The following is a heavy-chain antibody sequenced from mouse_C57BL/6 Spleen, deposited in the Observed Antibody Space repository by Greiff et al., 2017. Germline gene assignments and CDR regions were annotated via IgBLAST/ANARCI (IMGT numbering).Heavy chain of an antibody. V-gene: IGHV1-53*01. D-gene: IGHD2-5*01. Sequence: VQLQQPGTELVKPGASVKLSCKASGYTFTSYWMHWVKQRPGQGLEWIGNINPSNGGTNYNEKFKSKATLTVDKSSSTAYMQLSSLTSEDSAVYYCAIIEYSNYFSYAMDYWGQGTSVTVSS. CDR2: INPSNGGT. J-gene: IGHJ4*01. CDR1: GYTFTSYW. CDR3: AIIEYSNYFSYAMDY.